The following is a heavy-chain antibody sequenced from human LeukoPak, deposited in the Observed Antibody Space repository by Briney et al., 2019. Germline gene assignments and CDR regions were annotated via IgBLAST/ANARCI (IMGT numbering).Heavy chain of an antibody. D-gene: IGHD6-19*01. CDR2: ICSSGSTV. Sequence: GGSLRLSCAASGFTFSSYEMNWVRQAPGKGLEWVSVICSSGSTVYYADSVKGRFTISRDNSKNSLYLQMNSLRAEDTAVYYCANGLQWLLHPWGDFDIWGQGTMVTVSS. V-gene: IGHV3-48*03. CDR1: GFTFSSYE. CDR3: ANGLQWLLHPWGDFDI. J-gene: IGHJ3*02.